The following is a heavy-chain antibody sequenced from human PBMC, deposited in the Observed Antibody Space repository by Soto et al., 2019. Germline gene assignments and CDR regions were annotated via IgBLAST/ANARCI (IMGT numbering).Heavy chain of an antibody. CDR3: ARADPLWFGELFAY. Sequence: VASVKVSCKASGYTFTSYGISWVRQAPGQGLEWMGWISAYNGNTNYAQKLQGRVTISVDTSKNQFSLKLSSVTAADTAVYYCARADPLWFGELFAYWGQGTLVTVSS. CDR1: GYTFTSYG. CDR2: ISAYNGNT. V-gene: IGHV1-18*01. J-gene: IGHJ4*02. D-gene: IGHD3-10*01.